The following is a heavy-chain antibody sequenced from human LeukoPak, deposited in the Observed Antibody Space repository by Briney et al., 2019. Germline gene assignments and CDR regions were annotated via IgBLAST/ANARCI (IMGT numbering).Heavy chain of an antibody. CDR2: IIPIFGTA. CDR3: ARVSSGWGAPEYSQH. J-gene: IGHJ1*01. V-gene: IGHV1-69*13. D-gene: IGHD6-19*01. Sequence: GASVKVSCKASGYTFTSYGISWVRQAPGQGLEWMGWIIPIFGTANYAQKFQGRVTITADESTSTAYMELSSLRSEDTAVYYCARVSSGWGAPEYSQHWGQGTLVTVSS. CDR1: GYTFTSYG.